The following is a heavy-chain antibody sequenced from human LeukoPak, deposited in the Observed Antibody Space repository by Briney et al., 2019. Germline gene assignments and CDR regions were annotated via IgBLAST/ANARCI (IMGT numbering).Heavy chain of an antibody. CDR2: ISAYNGNT. V-gene: IGHV1-18*01. CDR3: ARDRLRAFDY. Sequence: ASVKVSCKASGYIFTRFGISWVRQAPGQGLEWMGWISAYNGNTNYAQKLQGRVTMTTDTSTSTAYMELRSLRSDDTAVYYCARDRLRAFDYWGQGTLVTVSS. J-gene: IGHJ4*02. CDR1: GYIFTRFG. D-gene: IGHD3-16*01.